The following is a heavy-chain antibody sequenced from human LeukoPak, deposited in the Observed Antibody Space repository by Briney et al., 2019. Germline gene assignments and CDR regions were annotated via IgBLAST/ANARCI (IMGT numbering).Heavy chain of an antibody. D-gene: IGHD3-3*01. CDR1: GYTFTGYY. CDR3: ARDLGRITIFGVVRRTGKDKNWFDP. CDR2: INPNSGGT. Sequence: GTSVKVSCKASGYTFTGYYMHWVRQAPGQGLGWMGWINPNSGGTNYAQKFQGRGTMNRDTSISTAYMELSRLRSDDPAVYYCARDLGRITIFGVVRRTGKDKNWFDPWGQGTLVTVSS. V-gene: IGHV1-2*02. J-gene: IGHJ5*02.